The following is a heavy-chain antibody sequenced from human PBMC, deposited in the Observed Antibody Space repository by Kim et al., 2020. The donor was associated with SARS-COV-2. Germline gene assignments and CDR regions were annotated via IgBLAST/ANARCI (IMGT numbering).Heavy chain of an antibody. Sequence: NPSLKSRVTISVDTSKIQFSLKRSSVTAADTAVYYCARDYSVRATYYFDYWGQGTLVTVSS. CDR3: ARDYSVRATYYFDY. J-gene: IGHJ4*02. D-gene: IGHD1-26*01. V-gene: IGHV4-59*01.